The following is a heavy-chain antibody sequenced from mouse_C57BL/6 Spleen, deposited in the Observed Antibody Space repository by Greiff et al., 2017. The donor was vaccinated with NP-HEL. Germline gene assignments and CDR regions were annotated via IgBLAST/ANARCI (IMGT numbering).Heavy chain of an antibody. D-gene: IGHD1-1*01. V-gene: IGHV14-2*01. J-gene: IGHJ1*03. CDR2: IDPEDGET. Sequence: VQLKQSGAELVKPGASVKLSCTASGFNIKDYYMHWVKQRTEQGLEWIGRIDPEDGETKYAPKFQGKATITADTSSNTAYLQLSSLTSEDTAVYDWARWGYGSRPDWYFDVWGTGTTVTVSS. CDR1: GFNIKDYY. CDR3: ARWGYGSRPDWYFDV.